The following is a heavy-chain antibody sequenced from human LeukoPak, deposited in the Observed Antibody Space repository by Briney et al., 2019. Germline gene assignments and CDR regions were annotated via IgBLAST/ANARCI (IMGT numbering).Heavy chain of an antibody. CDR3: ARDIQTYYFDY. J-gene: IGHJ4*02. Sequence: SETLSLTCAVYGGSFSGYYWSWIRQPPGKGLEWIGRIYTSGSTNYNPPLKSRVTMSVDTSKNQFSLKLSSVTAADTAVYYCARDIQTYYFDYWGQGTLVTVSS. CDR2: IYTSGST. D-gene: IGHD2-15*01. V-gene: IGHV4-59*10. CDR1: GGSFSGYY.